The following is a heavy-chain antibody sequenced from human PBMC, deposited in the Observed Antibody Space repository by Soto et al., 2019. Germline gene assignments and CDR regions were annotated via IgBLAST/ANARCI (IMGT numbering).Heavy chain of an antibody. D-gene: IGHD3-22*01. CDR2: ISYDGSNK. V-gene: IGHV3-30-3*01. J-gene: IGHJ3*02. Sequence: QVQLVESGGGVVQPGRSLRLSCAASGFTFSSYAMHWVRQAPGKGLEWVAVISYDGSNKYYADSVKGRFTISRDNSKNTLYLQINGLRAEDTAVYYCPREFTNFIDSSGYYPLAFDIWGQGTMVTVSS. CDR3: PREFTNFIDSSGYYPLAFDI. CDR1: GFTFSSYA.